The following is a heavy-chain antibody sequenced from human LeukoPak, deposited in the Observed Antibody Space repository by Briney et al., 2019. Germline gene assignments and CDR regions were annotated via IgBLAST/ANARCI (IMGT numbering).Heavy chain of an antibody. D-gene: IGHD3-9*01. CDR2: IYYSGST. V-gene: IGHV4-59*01. CDR3: ARAQINIYDIHYGMDV. J-gene: IGHJ6*02. CDR1: GGSISSYY. Sequence: SETLSLTCTVSGGSISSYYWSWIRQPPGKGLEWIGYIYYSGSTNYNPSLKSRVTISVDTSKNQFSLKLSSVTAADTAVYYCARAQINIYDIHYGMDVWGQGTTVTVSS.